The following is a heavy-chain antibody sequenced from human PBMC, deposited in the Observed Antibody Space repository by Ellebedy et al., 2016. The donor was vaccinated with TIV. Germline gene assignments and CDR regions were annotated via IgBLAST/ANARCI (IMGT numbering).Heavy chain of an antibody. D-gene: IGHD5-18*01. CDR1: GGSFSGYY. CDR2: IYYSGST. Sequence: SETLSLTCAVYGGSFSGYYWSWIRQHPGKGLEWIGYIYYSGSTYYNPSLRSRVTMSVDTSNNQFSLRLSSVTAADTAVYYCARDDGYSLAYWGQGTPVTVSS. J-gene: IGHJ4*02. V-gene: IGHV4-31*11. CDR3: ARDDGYSLAY.